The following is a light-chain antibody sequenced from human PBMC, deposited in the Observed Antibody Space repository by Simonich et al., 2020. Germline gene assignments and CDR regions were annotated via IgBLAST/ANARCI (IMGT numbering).Light chain of an antibody. Sequence: SYELTQPPSVSVSPGQTARITCSGDALPKQYAYWYQQKPGQAPVQGIYKDSERPSGIPERFSGASSGTTGTLTISGVQAEDEADYYCQSADSSGTYVVFGGGTKLTVL. CDR2: KDS. V-gene: IGLV3-25*03. CDR3: QSADSSGTYVV. J-gene: IGLJ2*01. CDR1: ALPKQY.